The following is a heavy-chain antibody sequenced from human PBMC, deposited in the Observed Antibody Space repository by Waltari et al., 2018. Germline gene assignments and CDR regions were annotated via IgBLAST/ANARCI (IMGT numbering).Heavy chain of an antibody. D-gene: IGHD2-2*01. V-gene: IGHV4-38-2*01. CDR3: ARDSGGDIVVVPAALDP. Sequence: QVQLQESGPGLVKPSETLSLTCAVSGYSISSGYYWGWIRKPPGKGLEWIGSIYHSGSTYYNPSLKSRVTISVDTSKNQFSLKLSSVTAADTAVYYCARDSGGDIVVVPAALDPWGQGTLVTVSS. CDR2: IYHSGST. J-gene: IGHJ5*02. CDR1: GYSISSGYY.